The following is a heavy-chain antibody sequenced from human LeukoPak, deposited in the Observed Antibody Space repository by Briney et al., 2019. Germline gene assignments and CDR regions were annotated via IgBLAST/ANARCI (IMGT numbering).Heavy chain of an antibody. CDR3: ARDLGQYYDTSDNWFDP. D-gene: IGHD3-22*01. V-gene: IGHV3-74*01. Sequence: GGSLRLSCAASGFTFSNYWMHCVRQAPGKGLVWGSRINSDGINTSYADSVKGRFTISRDNAKNTLNLQMSSLRAEDTAVYYCARDLGQYYDTSDNWFDPWGQGTLVTVSS. CDR2: INSDGINT. CDR1: GFTFSNYW. J-gene: IGHJ5*02.